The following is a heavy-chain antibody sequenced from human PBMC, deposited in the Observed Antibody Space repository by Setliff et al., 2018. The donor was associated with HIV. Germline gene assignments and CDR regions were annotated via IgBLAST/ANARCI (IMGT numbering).Heavy chain of an antibody. CDR3: ARVAGYDAFDI. J-gene: IGHJ3*02. V-gene: IGHV3-7*01. CDR1: GFTFSDYW. Sequence: PGGSLRLSCAASGFTFSDYWMSWVRQAPGKGLEWVANIKHDGSESYYVDSVKGRFTIFRDDAENSLYLQMNSLRAEDTAVYYCARVAGYDAFDIWGQGTMVTVSS. D-gene: IGHD6-19*01. CDR2: IKHDGSES.